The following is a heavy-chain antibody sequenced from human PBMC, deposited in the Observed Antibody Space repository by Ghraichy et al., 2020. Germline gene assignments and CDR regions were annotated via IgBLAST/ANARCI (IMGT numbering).Heavy chain of an antibody. D-gene: IGHD6-19*01. CDR3: TATDLAVAGFDY. CDR2: ISNDGNNR. J-gene: IGHJ4*02. CDR1: GFSFSSYG. Sequence: GGSLRLSCAASGFSFSSYGIHWVRQAPGKGLEWLAVISNDGNNRYFADSVKGRFPISRDNSKNTLYLQMNSVRAEDTAVYYCTATDLAVAGFDYWGQGTLVTVSS. V-gene: IGHV3-30*03.